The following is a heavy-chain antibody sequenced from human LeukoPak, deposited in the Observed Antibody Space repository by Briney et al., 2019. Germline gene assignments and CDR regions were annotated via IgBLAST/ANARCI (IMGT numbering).Heavy chain of an antibody. CDR3: ARGKLSNFDY. Sequence: SETLSLTCTVSGGSISSYYWSWIRHPPGKGLEWIGYIYYSGSTNYNPSLKSRVTISVDTSKNQFSLKLSSVTAADTAVYYCARGKLSNFDYWGQGTLVTVSS. CDR1: GGSISSYY. D-gene: IGHD5-18*01. J-gene: IGHJ4*02. V-gene: IGHV4-59*01. CDR2: IYYSGST.